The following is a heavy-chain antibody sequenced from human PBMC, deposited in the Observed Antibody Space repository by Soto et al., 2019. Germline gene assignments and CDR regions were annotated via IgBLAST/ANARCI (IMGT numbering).Heavy chain of an antibody. Sequence: GGSLRLSCAASGFTFSNYAMSWVRQAPGKGLEWVSAIHTSAGSTYYADSVKGRFTISRDNSKNTLYLQMNSLRGEDTALYYCAILPTGYPNWFGPWGQGTLVTVSS. V-gene: IGHV3-23*05. J-gene: IGHJ5*02. CDR3: AILPTGYPNWFGP. CDR2: IHTSAGST. CDR1: GFTFSNYA. D-gene: IGHD3-9*01.